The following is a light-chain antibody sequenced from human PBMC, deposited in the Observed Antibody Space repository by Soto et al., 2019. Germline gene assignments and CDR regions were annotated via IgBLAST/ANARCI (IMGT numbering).Light chain of an antibody. CDR2: VGTGGIVG. CDR3: GADHGTGSTFVYV. Sequence: QAVVTQPPSASASLGASVTLTCTLSSGYSNYKVDWYQQRPGKGPRFVMRVGTGGIVGSKGDGIHDRFSVLGSGLNRYLTIKNIQEEDESDFHCGADHGTGSTFVYVFGTGTKLTVL. V-gene: IGLV9-49*01. J-gene: IGLJ1*01. CDR1: SGYSNYK.